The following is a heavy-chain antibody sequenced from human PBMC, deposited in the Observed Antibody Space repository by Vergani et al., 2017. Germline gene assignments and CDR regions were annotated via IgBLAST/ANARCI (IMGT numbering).Heavy chain of an antibody. J-gene: IGHJ5*02. CDR1: GGTFSSYA. D-gene: IGHD6-6*01. Sequence: QVQLVQSGAEVKKPGSSVKVSCKASGGTFSSYAISWVRQAPGQGLEWMGRIIPIFGTANYAQKFQGRVTITADESTSPAYMELSSLRSEDTAVYYCARYSSSRGGGYNWFDPWGQGTLVTVSS. V-gene: IGHV1-69*18. CDR3: ARYSSSRGGGYNWFDP. CDR2: IIPIFGTA.